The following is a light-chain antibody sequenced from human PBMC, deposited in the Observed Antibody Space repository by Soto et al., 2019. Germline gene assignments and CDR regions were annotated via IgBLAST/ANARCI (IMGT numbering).Light chain of an antibody. V-gene: IGKV2-28*01. CDR1: ESLLHSNGFHY. Sequence: DIVVTQSPLSLPVTPGESASISCRSDESLLHSNGFHYLDWYLQKPGQSPQLLIYLGSNRAPGVPDRFSGSGSGKDFTLRISRVEAEDVGVYYCMQVIRFWTSGQGTKVEI. CDR2: LGS. CDR3: MQVIRFWT. J-gene: IGKJ1*01.